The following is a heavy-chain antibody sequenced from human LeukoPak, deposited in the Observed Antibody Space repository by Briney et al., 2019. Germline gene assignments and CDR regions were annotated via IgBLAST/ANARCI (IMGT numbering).Heavy chain of an antibody. CDR2: IYYSGST. J-gene: IGHJ5*02. Sequence: SETLSLTCTVSGDSISSYYWRWLRQPPGKGLEWIAYIYYSGSTKYNHSLKSRVTISLDRSKSQFSRKLRSVTAADTAVYYCARLQVHCGGDCYTRWFDPWGQGTLVTVSS. CDR3: ARLQVHCGGDCYTRWFDP. D-gene: IGHD2-21*02. V-gene: IGHV4-59*08. CDR1: GDSISSYY.